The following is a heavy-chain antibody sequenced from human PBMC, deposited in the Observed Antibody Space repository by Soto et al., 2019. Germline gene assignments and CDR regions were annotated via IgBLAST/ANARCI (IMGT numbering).Heavy chain of an antibody. D-gene: IGHD6-13*01. J-gene: IGHJ6*02. CDR3: AKDLGSSWDWVLYYYYGMDV. Sequence: PGGSLRVSCAASGFTFSSYVMHWVRQSPGKGLEWVAVISYDGSNKYYADSVKGRFTISRDNSKNTLYLQMNSLRAEDTAVYYCAKDLGSSWDWVLYYYYGMDVWGQGTTVTVSS. CDR2: ISYDGSNK. V-gene: IGHV3-30*18. CDR1: GFTFSSYV.